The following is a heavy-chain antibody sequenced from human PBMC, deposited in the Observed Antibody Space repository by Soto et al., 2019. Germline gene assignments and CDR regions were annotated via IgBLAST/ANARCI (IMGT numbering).Heavy chain of an antibody. D-gene: IGHD2-15*01. Sequence: QVQLVQSGAEVKKPGASVTVSCRSSGDTFNDYYIHWVRQAPGQGLEWMGWINPNGGVTKYAQKFQGWVSMTRDTSIRTVYMQLSRLRSHYTAVYYCARESGGATATLDYYCCYRDVWGTGTTVTVSS. CDR3: ARESGGATATLDYYCCYRDV. CDR1: GDTFNDYY. J-gene: IGHJ6*03. V-gene: IGHV1-2*04. CDR2: INPNGGVT.